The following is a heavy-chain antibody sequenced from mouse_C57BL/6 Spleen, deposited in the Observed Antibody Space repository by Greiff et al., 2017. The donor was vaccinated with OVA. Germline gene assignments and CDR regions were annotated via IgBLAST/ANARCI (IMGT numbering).Heavy chain of an antibody. CDR2: SYPGDGDT. Sequence: VKLMESGPELVKPGASVKISCKASGYAFSSSWMNWVKQRPGKGLEWIGRSYPGDGDTNYNGKFKGKATLTADNSSSTAYMQLSSLTSEDSAVYFCADGYSYYFDYWGQGTTLTVSS. J-gene: IGHJ2*01. CDR3: ADGYSYYFDY. CDR1: GYAFSSSW. D-gene: IGHD2-3*01. V-gene: IGHV1-82*01.